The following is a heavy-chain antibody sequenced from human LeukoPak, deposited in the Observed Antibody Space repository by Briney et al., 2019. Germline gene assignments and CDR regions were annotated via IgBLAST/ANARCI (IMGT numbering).Heavy chain of an antibody. Sequence: SGTLSLTCTVSGGSISTYYWSWIRQPPGKGLEWIGYVYYSGTTNYKYKSSLKSRVTISVDTSKNQFSLRLSSVTAADTAVYYCARSDRDLWYFDLWGRGTLVTASS. CDR2: VYYSGTT. V-gene: IGHV4-59*01. J-gene: IGHJ2*01. CDR3: ARSDRDLWYFDL. CDR1: GGSISTYY.